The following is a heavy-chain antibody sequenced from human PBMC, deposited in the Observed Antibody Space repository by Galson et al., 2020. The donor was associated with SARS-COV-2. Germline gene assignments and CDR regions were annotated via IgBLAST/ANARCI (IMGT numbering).Heavy chain of an antibody. CDR2: IYFAGSG. D-gene: IGHD1-1*01. Sequence: SETLSLTCEVSGTSLDSGGFSWSWIRQPLGKGLDWIGYIYFAGSGYYSPSLKSRATMSVDSSRRFSLTLTSVTAADTAVYYCVRVRDDENWYPGFIDWWGQGTLVTVSS. J-gene: IGHJ4*02. CDR1: GTSLDSGGFS. CDR3: VRVRDDENWYPGFIDW. V-gene: IGHV4-30-4*07.